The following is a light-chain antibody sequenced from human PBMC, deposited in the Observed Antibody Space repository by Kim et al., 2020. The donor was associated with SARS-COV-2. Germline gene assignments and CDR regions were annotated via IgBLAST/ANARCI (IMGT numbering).Light chain of an antibody. J-gene: IGKJ3*01. CDR3: MQGTHWPFT. CDR1: QSLVYGDGNTY. V-gene: IGKV2-30*01. CDR2: KVS. Sequence: PPSISCRSTQSLVYGDGNTYLNWFHQRPGQSPRRLIYKVSNRGSGVPDRFSGSGSGTDFTLQISRVEAEDVGVYYCMQGTHWPFTFGPGTKVDIK.